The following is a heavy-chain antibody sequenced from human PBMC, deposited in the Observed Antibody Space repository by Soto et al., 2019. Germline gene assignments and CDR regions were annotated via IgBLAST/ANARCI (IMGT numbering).Heavy chain of an antibody. CDR1: GGTFSSYA. J-gene: IGHJ5*02. Sequence: QVQLVQSGAEVKKPGSSVKVSCKASGGTFSSYAISWVRQAPGQGLEWMGGIIPIFGTANYAQKFQGRVQITSDESTSTAYMELSRLRSGGTAVYYCARAAGLAARPSGWFAPWGQGTLVTVSS. CDR2: IIPIFGTA. V-gene: IGHV1-69*05. D-gene: IGHD6-6*01. CDR3: ARAAGLAARPSGWFAP.